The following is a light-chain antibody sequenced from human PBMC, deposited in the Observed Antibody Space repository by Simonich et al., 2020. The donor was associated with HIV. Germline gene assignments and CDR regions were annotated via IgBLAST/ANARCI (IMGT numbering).Light chain of an antibody. CDR2: DVS. Sequence: QSALTQPASVSGSPGQSITISCTGTGSDVGVYNYVSWYQQHPGKAPKLMIYDVSARPSGVSNRFSASKSGNTASLTISGLQAEDEADYYCSSYTSFTVVFGGGTKLTVL. CDR1: GSDVGVYNY. CDR3: SSYTSFTVV. V-gene: IGLV2-14*01. J-gene: IGLJ2*01.